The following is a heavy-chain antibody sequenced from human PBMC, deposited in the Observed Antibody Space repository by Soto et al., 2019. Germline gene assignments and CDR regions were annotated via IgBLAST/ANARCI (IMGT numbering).Heavy chain of an antibody. CDR1: GFTFSGSA. D-gene: IGHD1-26*01. CDR2: IKTKPNSYAT. Sequence: EVQMVESGGGLVQPGGSLKLSCAVSGFTFSGSAMHWVRQASGKGLEWVGRIKTKPNSYATAYAASVKGRFTISRDDSENTAYLQMNRXXXEXXXXXXXXXLIDSGRFFXFDSWGQGILVT. V-gene: IGHV3-73*02. J-gene: IGHJ4*02. CDR3: XXLIDSGRFFXFDS.